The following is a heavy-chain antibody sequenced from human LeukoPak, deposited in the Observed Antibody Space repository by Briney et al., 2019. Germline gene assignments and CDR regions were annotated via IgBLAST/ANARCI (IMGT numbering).Heavy chain of an antibody. J-gene: IGHJ6*02. D-gene: IGHD2-2*01. CDR3: ARDLIVVVPAAYYYYGMDV. CDR1: GFTFSSYW. CDR2: IKQDGSEK. V-gene: IGHV3-7*03. Sequence: GGSLRLSCAASGFTFSSYWMSWVRQAPGKGLEWVANIKQDGSEKYYVDSVKGRFTISRDNAKNSLYLQMNSLRAEDTAVYYCARDLIVVVPAAYYYYGMDVWGQGTTVTVSS.